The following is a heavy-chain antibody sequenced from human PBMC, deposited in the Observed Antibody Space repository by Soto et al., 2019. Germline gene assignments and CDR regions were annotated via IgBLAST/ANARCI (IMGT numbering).Heavy chain of an antibody. CDR1: GFTFSSYG. Sequence: GSLRLSCAASGFTFSSYGMHWVRQAPGKGLEWVAVISYDGRNKYYADSVKGRFTISRDNSKNTLYLQMSSLRAEDTAVYYCVKDGSSGWPYYYGLDVWGQGTTVTVSS. J-gene: IGHJ6*02. CDR2: ISYDGRNK. CDR3: VKDGSSGWPYYYGLDV. D-gene: IGHD6-19*01. V-gene: IGHV3-30*18.